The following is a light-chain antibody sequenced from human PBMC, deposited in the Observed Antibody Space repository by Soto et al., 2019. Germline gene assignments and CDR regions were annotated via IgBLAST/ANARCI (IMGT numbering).Light chain of an antibody. CDR3: CSYTTTTTYV. CDR1: GNDVGGYTY. CDR2: DVN. V-gene: IGLV2-14*03. Sequence: QSALTQPASVSGSPGQSISISCTGTGNDVGGYTYVSWYQQHPDKVPKLVIFDVNRRPSGVSDRFSGSKSDNAASLTISGLEAEDEADYYCCSYTTTTTYVFGTGPKVTVL. J-gene: IGLJ1*01.